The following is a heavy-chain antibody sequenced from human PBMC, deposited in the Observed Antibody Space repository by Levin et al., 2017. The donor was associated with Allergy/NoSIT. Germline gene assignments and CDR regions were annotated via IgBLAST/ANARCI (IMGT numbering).Heavy chain of an antibody. D-gene: IGHD6-19*01. CDR3: ARDGEYSGGWMPPWYYFDY. CDR1: GFTFTSYA. J-gene: IGHJ4*02. V-gene: IGHV3-30-3*01. CDR2: ISYDGTNK. Sequence: GESLKISCAASGFTFTSYAMHWVRQAPGKGLEWVAVISYDGTNKYYADSVKGRFTISRDHSESTLSLHMNSLRDEDTAVYSCARDGEYSGGWMPPWYYFDYWGQGTLVTVSS.